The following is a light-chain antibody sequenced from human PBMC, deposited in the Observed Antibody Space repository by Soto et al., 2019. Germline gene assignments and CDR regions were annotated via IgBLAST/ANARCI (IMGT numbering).Light chain of an antibody. CDR1: QAISNS. V-gene: IGKV1-27*01. J-gene: IGKJ5*01. CDR2: AAS. CDR3: QQRSNWPRIT. Sequence: DIQMTESPSSLSASMGDRVAITCRASQAISNSLACYQQKPGKPPQLMXFAASTLQSGVPSRFSGSGSGTDLTLTISSLEPEDFAVYYCQQRSNWPRITFGQGTRLEIK.